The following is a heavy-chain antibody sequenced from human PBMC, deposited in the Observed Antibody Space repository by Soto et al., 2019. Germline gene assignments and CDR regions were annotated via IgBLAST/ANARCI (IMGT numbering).Heavy chain of an antibody. CDR1: GYTFTTYG. J-gene: IGHJ6*02. CDR2: INGYNGNT. V-gene: IGHV1-18*01. Sequence: QVQLEQSGAEVKKPGDSMKVSCKASGYTFTTYGISWVRQAPGQGLEWMGWINGYNGNTDYPQKLQGRVTMTTDTSXXTAYMELRSLRSDDTAVYYCAREGSAPYYYYGMDVWGQGTTVTVSS. CDR3: AREGSAPYYYYGMDV. D-gene: IGHD6-19*01.